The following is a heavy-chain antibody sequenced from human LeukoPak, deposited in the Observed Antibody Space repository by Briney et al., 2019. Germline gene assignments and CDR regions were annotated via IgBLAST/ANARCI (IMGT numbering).Heavy chain of an antibody. CDR2: IYYSGST. D-gene: IGHD6-13*01. J-gene: IGHJ4*02. Sequence: KPSETLSLTCTVSGGSISSSSYYWGWIRQPPGKGLEWIGSIYYSGSTYYNPSLKSRVTISVDTSKNQFSLKLRSVTAADTAVYYCARQQQLLDYWGQGTLVTVSS. V-gene: IGHV4-39*01. CDR3: ARQQQLLDY. CDR1: GGSISSSSYY.